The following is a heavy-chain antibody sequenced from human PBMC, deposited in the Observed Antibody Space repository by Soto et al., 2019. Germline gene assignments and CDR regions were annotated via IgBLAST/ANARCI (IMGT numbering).Heavy chain of an antibody. V-gene: IGHV4-59*08. CDR2: INHAGYS. Sequence: QVQLQQSGPGLVKPSETLSLTCTVSGGSIINYYCSWFRQSPGKGLAWIGYINHAGYSAYNLSLERRITRSAPTSDTQVSLMLVSVTATDTSGYYCPRQGYGPHRGLGAAWGLCTTVTVSS. J-gene: IGHJ6*02. CDR1: GGSIINYY. CDR3: PRQGYGPHRGLGAA. D-gene: IGHD3-10*01.